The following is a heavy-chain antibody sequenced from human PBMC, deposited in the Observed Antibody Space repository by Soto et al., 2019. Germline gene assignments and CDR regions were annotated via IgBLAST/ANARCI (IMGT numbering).Heavy chain of an antibody. CDR1: GFTVSSNY. D-gene: IGHD3-3*01. V-gene: IGHV3-66*01. CDR2: IYSGGST. Sequence: GGSLRLSCAASGFTVSSNYMSWVRQAPGKGLEWVSVIYSGGSTYYADSVKGRFTISRDNSKNTLYLQMNSLRAEDTAVYYCTIFGATERYNWFDPWGQGTLVTVSS. J-gene: IGHJ5*02. CDR3: TIFGATERYNWFDP.